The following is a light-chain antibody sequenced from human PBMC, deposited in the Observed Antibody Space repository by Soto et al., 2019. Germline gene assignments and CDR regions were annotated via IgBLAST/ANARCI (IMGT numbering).Light chain of an antibody. J-gene: IGKJ4*01. CDR3: QQYNNWPLT. CDR1: QSVSSY. V-gene: IGKV3D-15*01. Sequence: EIVLTQSPATLSSFPGDRVTLSCRASQSVSSYLAWYQQKPGQPPRLLIYDASTRATGIPARFSGSQSGTEFNLTISRLLSEDFAVYSCQQYNNWPLTFGGGTKVDIK. CDR2: DAS.